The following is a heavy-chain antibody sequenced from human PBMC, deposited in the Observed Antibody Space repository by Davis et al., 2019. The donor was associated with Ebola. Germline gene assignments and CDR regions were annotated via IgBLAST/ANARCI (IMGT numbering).Heavy chain of an antibody. Sequence: PGGSLRLSCADSVITFSSYAMTWVRQAPGKGLEWVSAISGSGGNTYYADSVKGRFTISRDNSKKTMYLQMNSLRDEDTAVYYCATDYGFYYYYGMDVWGKGTTVTVSS. J-gene: IGHJ6*04. CDR3: ATDYGFYYYYGMDV. CDR1: VITFSSYA. D-gene: IGHD4-17*01. V-gene: IGHV3-23*01. CDR2: ISGSGGNT.